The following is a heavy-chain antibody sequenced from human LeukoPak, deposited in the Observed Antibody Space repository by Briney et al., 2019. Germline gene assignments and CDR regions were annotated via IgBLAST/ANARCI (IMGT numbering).Heavy chain of an antibody. CDR2: IKQHGSEK. CDR3: AGELQTTRGSLFDY. V-gene: IGHV3-7*03. J-gene: IGHJ4*02. CDR1: GFTFSSYW. Sequence: PGGSLRLSCAASGFTFSSYWMSWVRQAPGKGLEWVAHIKQHGSEKYYVDSVKGRFTISRDNAKNSLYLQMNSLRAEDTAVYYCAGELQTTRGSLFDYWGQGTLVTVSS. D-gene: IGHD3-16*01.